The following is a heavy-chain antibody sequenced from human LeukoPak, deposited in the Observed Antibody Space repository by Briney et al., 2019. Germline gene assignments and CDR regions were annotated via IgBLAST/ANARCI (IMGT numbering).Heavy chain of an antibody. Sequence: PGRSLRLSCAASGFTFSSYGMHWVRQAPGKGLEWVAVIWYDGSNKYYADSVKGRFTISRDNSKNTLYLQMNSLRAEDTAVYYCARARRDGYNYWWGQGTLVTVSS. V-gene: IGHV3-33*01. D-gene: IGHD5-24*01. J-gene: IGHJ4*02. CDR2: IWYDGSNK. CDR3: ARARRDGYNYW. CDR1: GFTFSSYG.